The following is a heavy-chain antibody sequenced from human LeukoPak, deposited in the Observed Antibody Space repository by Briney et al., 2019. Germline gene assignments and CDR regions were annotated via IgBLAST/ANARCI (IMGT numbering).Heavy chain of an antibody. CDR1: GFTFENYR. V-gene: IGHV3-30-3*01. Sequence: GGSLRLSCAASGFTFENYRMHWVRQAPGKGLEWVSLITHDGSNKYYADSVKGRFTISRDNSKNTLYLQMNSLRAEDTAVYYCAKDYRDGYHPGAFDIWGQGTMVTVSS. CDR3: AKDYRDGYHPGAFDI. D-gene: IGHD5-24*01. CDR2: ITHDGSNK. J-gene: IGHJ3*02.